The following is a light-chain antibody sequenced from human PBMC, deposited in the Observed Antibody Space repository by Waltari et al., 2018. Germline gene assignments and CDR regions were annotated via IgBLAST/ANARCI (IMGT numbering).Light chain of an antibody. CDR1: QSFNYF. J-gene: IGKJ4*01. CDR2: DAS. Sequence: EIVLTQSPATLSLSPGERATLSRRASQSFNYFLAWFQQKPGQAPRLLIYDASNRATGIPARFSGSGSGTDFTLTISSLEPEDFAVYYCQQRTNWPLTFGGGTKVEIK. CDR3: QQRTNWPLT. V-gene: IGKV3-11*01.